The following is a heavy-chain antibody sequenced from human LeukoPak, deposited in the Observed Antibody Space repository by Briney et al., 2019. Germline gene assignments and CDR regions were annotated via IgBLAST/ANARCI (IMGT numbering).Heavy chain of an antibody. D-gene: IGHD2-2*01. CDR2: INPNSGGT. Sequence: REASVKVSCKASGYTFTGYYMHWVRQAPGQGLEWMGWINPNSGGTNYAQKFQGRVTMTRDTSISTACMELSRLRSDDTAVYYCARVRRPAAMYRIDYWGQGTLVTVSS. J-gene: IGHJ4*02. V-gene: IGHV1-2*02. CDR1: GYTFTGYY. CDR3: ARVRRPAAMYRIDY.